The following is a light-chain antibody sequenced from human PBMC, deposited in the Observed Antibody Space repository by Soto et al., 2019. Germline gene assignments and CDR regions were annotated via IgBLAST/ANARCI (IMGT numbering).Light chain of an antibody. Sequence: ETVMTQSPATLSVSPGERATLSCGASQSISSNLAWYQQKPGQAPRLLIYGASTRATGIPARFTGSGSGTEFTLTISSLQSEDFAVYYCQQYGSSPLTFGGGTKVDI. CDR2: GAS. J-gene: IGKJ4*01. CDR3: QQYGSSPLT. V-gene: IGKV3-15*01. CDR1: QSISSN.